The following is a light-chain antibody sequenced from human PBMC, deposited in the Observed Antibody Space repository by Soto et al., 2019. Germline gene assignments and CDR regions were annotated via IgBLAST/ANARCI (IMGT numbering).Light chain of an antibody. J-gene: IGLJ2*01. CDR2: DVS. CDR1: SSDIGGYNY. CDR3: CSYAGSYTHVL. V-gene: IGLV2-11*01. Sequence: QSALTQPRSVSGAPGQSVTISCTGTSSDIGGYNYVSWYQQHPGKAPKLMIYDVSERPSGVPDRFSASKSGNTASLTISGLRGEDEADYYCCSYAGSYTHVLFGGGTQLTVL.